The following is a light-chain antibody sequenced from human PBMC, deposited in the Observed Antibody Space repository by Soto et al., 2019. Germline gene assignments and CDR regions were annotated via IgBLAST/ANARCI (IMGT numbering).Light chain of an antibody. CDR2: EVS. Sequence: QSVLTQPPSASGSPGQSVTIPCTGTSSDVGGYDFVSWYQQHPGKAPKLIIYEVSKWPSGVPDRFSGSKSGNTASLTVSGLQAEDEADYYCASYAGGHYNWVFGGGTKVTVL. J-gene: IGLJ3*02. V-gene: IGLV2-8*01. CDR1: SSDVGGYDF. CDR3: ASYAGGHYNWV.